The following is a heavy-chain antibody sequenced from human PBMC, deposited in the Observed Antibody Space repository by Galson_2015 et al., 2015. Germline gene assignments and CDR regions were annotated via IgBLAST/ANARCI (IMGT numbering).Heavy chain of an antibody. D-gene: IGHD3-10*01. CDR2: IYYSGGT. J-gene: IGHJ4*02. CDR3: ARGTRRSYYGSGSYYNPPGY. V-gene: IGHV4-39*01. Sequence: SETLSLTCTVSGGSISSSSYYWGWIRQPPGKGLEWIGRIYYSGGTYYNPSLKSRGTISVDNSKNKFSLERSYVTAADTAVYYCARGTRRSYYGSGSYYNPPGYWGQGILVTVSS. CDR1: GGSISSSSYY.